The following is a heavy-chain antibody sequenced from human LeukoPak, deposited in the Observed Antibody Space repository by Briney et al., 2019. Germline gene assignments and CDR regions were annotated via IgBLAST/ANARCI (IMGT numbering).Heavy chain of an antibody. CDR1: GGSVGSGSYY. J-gene: IGHJ4*02. CDR3: ASRWLQNPTFDY. D-gene: IGHD5-24*01. V-gene: IGHV4-61*01. Sequence: PSETLSLTCTVSGGSVGSGSYYWRWLRQPPGTGLEWIGYIYYSGSTNYNPSLKSRVTISVDTSKNQFSLKLSSVTAADTAVYYCASRWLQNPTFDYWGQGTLVTVSS. CDR2: IYYSGST.